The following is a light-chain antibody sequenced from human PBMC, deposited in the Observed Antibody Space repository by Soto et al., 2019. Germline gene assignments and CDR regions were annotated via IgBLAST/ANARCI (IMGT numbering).Light chain of an antibody. J-gene: IGKJ5*01. Sequence: ETVLTQSPGTLSLSPGERATRSCRASQSITNNYLAWYQQRPGQAPRLLIYGASSRVTGIPDRFSGSGSGTDFTLTISRLEPEDFAVYYCQQYRTSPITFGQGTRLEIK. CDR3: QQYRTSPIT. CDR2: GAS. V-gene: IGKV3-20*01. CDR1: QSITNNY.